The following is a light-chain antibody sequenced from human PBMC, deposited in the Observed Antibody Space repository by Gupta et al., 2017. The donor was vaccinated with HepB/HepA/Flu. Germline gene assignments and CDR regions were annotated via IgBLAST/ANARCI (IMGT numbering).Light chain of an antibody. CDR1: SSDVGGYKY. CDR3: SSDTSRGNQV. CDR2: DVS. Sequence: QSALTQPAPVSGSPGQSITISCTGTSSDVGGYKYVSWYQQHPGTAPKLMIYDVSKRPAGVASRFSGSKSGNTASLTISALTKEDAADYYCSSDTSRGNQVFGGGTKVTVL. J-gene: IGLJ3*02. V-gene: IGLV2-14*03.